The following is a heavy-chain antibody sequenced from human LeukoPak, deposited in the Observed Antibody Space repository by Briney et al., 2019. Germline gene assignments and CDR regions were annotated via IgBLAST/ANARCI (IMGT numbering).Heavy chain of an antibody. V-gene: IGHV1-46*01. J-gene: IGHJ4*02. Sequence: ASVKVSCKASGYTFTSYYMHWVRQAPGQGLEWMGIINPSGGSTSYAQKFQGRVTMTRDTSTSTVYMELRSLRSEDTAVYYCARDVREAVAGTNPLHYWGQGTLVTVSS. CDR3: ARDVREAVAGTNPLHY. D-gene: IGHD6-13*01. CDR1: GYTFTSYY. CDR2: INPSGGST.